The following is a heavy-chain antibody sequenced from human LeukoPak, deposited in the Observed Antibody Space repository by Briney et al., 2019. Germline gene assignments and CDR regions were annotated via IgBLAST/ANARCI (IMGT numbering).Heavy chain of an antibody. V-gene: IGHV3-48*01. Sequence: GGSLRLSCAASGFTFSTYSMNWVRQAPGKGLEWVAYISGRSESKSYADSVKGRFTISRDNSKNTLYLQMTSLRAEDTAVYYCARETTKQWLAFDYWGQGTLVTVSS. CDR1: GFTFSTYS. D-gene: IGHD6-19*01. CDR2: ISGRSESK. J-gene: IGHJ4*02. CDR3: ARETTKQWLAFDY.